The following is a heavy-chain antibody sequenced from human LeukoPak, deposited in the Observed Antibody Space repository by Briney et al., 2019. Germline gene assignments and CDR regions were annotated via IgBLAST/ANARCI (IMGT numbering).Heavy chain of an antibody. D-gene: IGHD6-19*01. CDR3: ARARSSGWYQYYFDY. CDR1: GYTFTGYY. CDR2: INPNSGGT. J-gene: IGHJ4*02. V-gene: IGHV1-2*02. Sequence: ASVKVSCKASGYTFTGYYMHWVRQAPGQGLEWMGWINPNSGGTNYAQKFQGRVTITADESTSTAYMELSSLRSEDTAVYYCARARSSGWYQYYFDYWGQGTLVTVSS.